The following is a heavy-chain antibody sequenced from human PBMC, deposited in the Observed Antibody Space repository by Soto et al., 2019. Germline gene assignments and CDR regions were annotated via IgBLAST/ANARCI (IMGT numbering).Heavy chain of an antibody. V-gene: IGHV3-33*01. D-gene: IGHD3-3*01. CDR1: GFTFTSYC. CDR3: ARDRRFLEWLDY. Sequence: QMHLVESGGGVVQPGRSLTLSCVASGFTFTSYCIHWVRQAPGKGLEWVAVIWYDGSNKYYGDSVKGRFSISRDNSKNTVYLQMNRLRAEDTAVYYCARDRRFLEWLDYWGQGTLVSVSS. J-gene: IGHJ4*02. CDR2: IWYDGSNK.